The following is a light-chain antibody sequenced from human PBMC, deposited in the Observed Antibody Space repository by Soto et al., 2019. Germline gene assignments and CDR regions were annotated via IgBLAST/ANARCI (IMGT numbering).Light chain of an antibody. CDR3: SSYTTSHTLV. Sequence: QSALTQPASVSESPGQSITISCTGTSSDIGVSTFVSWYQQHPDKAPELLIYEVSDRPSGVSHRFSGSKSGNTASLTISGLQAEDEADYYCSSYTTSHTLVFGGGTKVTVL. J-gene: IGLJ2*01. V-gene: IGLV2-14*01. CDR2: EVS. CDR1: SSDIGVSTF.